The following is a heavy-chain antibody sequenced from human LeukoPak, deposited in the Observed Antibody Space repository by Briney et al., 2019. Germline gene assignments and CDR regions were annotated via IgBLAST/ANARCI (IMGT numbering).Heavy chain of an antibody. V-gene: IGHV3-30*02. J-gene: IGHJ6*03. CDR1: GFTFSSYG. Sequence: GGSLRLSCAASGFTFSSYGMHWVRQAPGKGLEWVAFIRYDGSNKYYADSVKGRFTISRDNSKNTLYLQMNSLRAEDTAVYYCAKNWDYYDSGGYYYMDVWGKGTTVTVSS. CDR2: IRYDGSNK. D-gene: IGHD3-22*01. CDR3: AKNWDYYDSGGYYYMDV.